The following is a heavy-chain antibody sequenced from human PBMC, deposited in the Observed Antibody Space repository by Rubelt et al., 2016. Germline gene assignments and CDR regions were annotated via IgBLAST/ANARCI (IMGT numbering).Heavy chain of an antibody. Sequence: YNGNTNYAQKLQGRVTMTRDTSISTAYMELSRLRSDDTAVYYCAREGGYGDYVWFDPWGQGTLVTVSS. CDR3: AREGGYGDYVWFDP. CDR2: YNGNT. J-gene: IGHJ5*02. D-gene: IGHD4-17*01. V-gene: IGHV1-2*02.